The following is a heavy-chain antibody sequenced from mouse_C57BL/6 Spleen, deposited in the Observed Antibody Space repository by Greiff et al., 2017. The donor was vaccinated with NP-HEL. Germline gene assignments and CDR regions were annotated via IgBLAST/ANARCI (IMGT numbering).Heavy chain of an antibody. Sequence: VQLKESGPGMVKPSQSLSLTCTVTGYSITSGYDWHWIRHFPGNKLEWMGYISYSGSTNYNPSLKSRISITHDTSKNHFFLKLNSVTTEDTATYYCARGSDGYSSWFAYWGQGTLVTVSA. D-gene: IGHD2-3*01. CDR3: ARGSDGYSSWFAY. V-gene: IGHV3-1*01. CDR1: GYSITSGYD. J-gene: IGHJ3*01. CDR2: ISYSGST.